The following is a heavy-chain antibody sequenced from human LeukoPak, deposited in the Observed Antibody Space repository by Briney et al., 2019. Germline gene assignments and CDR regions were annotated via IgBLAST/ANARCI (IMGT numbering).Heavy chain of an antibody. CDR2: INPNSGGT. J-gene: IGHJ4*02. Sequence: ASVKVSCKASGYTFSGYYMNWVRQAPGQGLEWMGWINPNSGGTNYAQKFQGRVTMTRDTSISTAYMELSRLRSDDTAVYYCSRGLIVGGYYYSWGQGTLVTVSS. V-gene: IGHV1-2*02. CDR3: SRGLIVGGYYYS. CDR1: GYTFSGYY. D-gene: IGHD1-26*01.